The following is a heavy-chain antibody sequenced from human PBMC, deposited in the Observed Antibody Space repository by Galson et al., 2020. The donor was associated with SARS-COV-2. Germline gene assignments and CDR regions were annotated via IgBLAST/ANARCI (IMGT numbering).Heavy chain of an antibody. CDR1: GFPVSTSGMC. Sequence: SGPTLVKPTQTLTLTFTVSGFPVSTSGMCVSWIRQPPRTALESLARIDWHDDKYYSPSLKTTLTISKDTSKNQVVLTVTNMDPVDTATYYCARTCRGGATPLDYWGQGVQVTVSS. CDR3: ARTCRGGATPLDY. J-gene: IGHJ4*02. V-gene: IGHV2-70*11. D-gene: IGHD1-26*01. CDR2: IDWHDDK.